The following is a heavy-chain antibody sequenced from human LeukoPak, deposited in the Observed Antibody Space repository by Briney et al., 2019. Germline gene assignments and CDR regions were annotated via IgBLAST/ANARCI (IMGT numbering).Heavy chain of an antibody. CDR3: ARISRPADRTAGPYNMDV. Sequence: PSETLSLTCAVSGGSISSGTYYWGWTRQPPGKGLEWIGSISYSGTTYYNASLKSRVTLSVDTSKNLFSLNLRSVTAADTAVYYCARISRPADRTAGPYNMDVWGKGTTVTVSS. CDR1: GGSISSGTYY. V-gene: IGHV4-39*01. J-gene: IGHJ6*03. CDR2: ISYSGTT.